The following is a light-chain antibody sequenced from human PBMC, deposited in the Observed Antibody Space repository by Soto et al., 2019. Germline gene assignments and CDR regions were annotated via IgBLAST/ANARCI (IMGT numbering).Light chain of an antibody. CDR2: DIS. J-gene: IGLJ1*01. Sequence: QSVLTQPPSVSGAPGQRVTISCTGSSSNIGAGYDVHWYQQLPGTAPKLLIYDISNRPSGVSDRFSGSKSGNTASLTISGLQAEDEADYYCSSYTSSSTLVFGTGTKVTVL. CDR3: SSYTSSSTLV. V-gene: IGLV1-40*01. CDR1: SSNIGAGYD.